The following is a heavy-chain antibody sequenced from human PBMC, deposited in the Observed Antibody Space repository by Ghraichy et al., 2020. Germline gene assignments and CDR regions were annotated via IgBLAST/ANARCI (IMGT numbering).Heavy chain of an antibody. D-gene: IGHD3-22*01. V-gene: IGHV2-5*02. J-gene: IGHJ1*01. CDR3: ARFFYDGRAYFHH. CDR2: IYWDDDK. CDR1: GFSLSSTGDA. Sequence: SGPTLVKPTQTLTLTCSFSGFSLSSTGDAVGWIRQPPGEALEWLALIYWDDDKRYSPSLKSRLSITKDTSKNQVVLIMADMDRVDTATYFCARFFYDGRAYFHHWGQGTLVTVSS.